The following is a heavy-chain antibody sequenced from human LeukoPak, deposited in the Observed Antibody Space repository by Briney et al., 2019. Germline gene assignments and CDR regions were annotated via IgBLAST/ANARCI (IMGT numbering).Heavy chain of an antibody. CDR2: INHSGST. J-gene: IGHJ4*02. Sequence: SETLSLTCAVYGGSFSGYYWSWIRQPPRQGLELIGEINHSGSTNYNPSLKSRVTLSVVTSKNQFSLKLSSVTAADTAVYYCARREVQLRTIDYWGRGTPVTVSS. D-gene: IGHD5-18*01. V-gene: IGHV4-34*01. CDR3: ARREVQLRTIDY. CDR1: GGSFSGYY.